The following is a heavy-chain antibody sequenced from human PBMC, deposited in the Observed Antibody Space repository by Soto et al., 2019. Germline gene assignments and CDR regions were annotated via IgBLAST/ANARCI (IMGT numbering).Heavy chain of an antibody. CDR2: IIPIFGTA. Sequence: SVKVSCKASGGAFSSYAISWVRQAPGQGLEWMGGIIPIFGTANYAQKFQGRVTITADKSTSTAYMELSSLRSEDTAVYYCARDRRQQLLFRVYGMDVWGQGTTVT. CDR1: GGAFSSYA. J-gene: IGHJ6*02. CDR3: ARDRRQQLLFRVYGMDV. V-gene: IGHV1-69*06. D-gene: IGHD6-13*01.